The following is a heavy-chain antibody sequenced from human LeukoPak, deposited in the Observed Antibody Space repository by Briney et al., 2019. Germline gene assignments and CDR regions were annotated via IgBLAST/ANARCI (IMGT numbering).Heavy chain of an antibody. D-gene: IGHD1-26*01. CDR1: GFTLSSYG. CDR3: AREMWELLGNGMDV. Sequence: PGWSLRLSCAASGFTLSSYGMHWVRQAPGKGLEWVAVIWYDGSNKYYADSVKGRFTISRDNSKNTLYLQMNSLRAEDTAVYYCAREMWELLGNGMDVWGQGPTVTVSS. J-gene: IGHJ6*02. CDR2: IWYDGSNK. V-gene: IGHV3-33*01.